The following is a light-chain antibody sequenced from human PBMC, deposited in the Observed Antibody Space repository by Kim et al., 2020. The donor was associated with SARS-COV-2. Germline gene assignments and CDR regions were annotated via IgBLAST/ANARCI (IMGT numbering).Light chain of an antibody. J-gene: IGLJ3*02. Sequence: RVTIPCTGDSSNIGAGYDVHWYQQLPGTAPKLLIYGNSNRPSGVPDRFSGSKSGTSASLAITGLQAEDEADYYCQSYDNSLSGWVFGGGTQLTVL. CDR2: GNS. CDR1: SSNIGAGYD. V-gene: IGLV1-40*01. CDR3: QSYDNSLSGWV.